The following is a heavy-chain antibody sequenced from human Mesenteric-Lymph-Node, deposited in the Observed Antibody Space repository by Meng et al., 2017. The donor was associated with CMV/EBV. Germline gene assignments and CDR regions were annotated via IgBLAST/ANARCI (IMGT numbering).Heavy chain of an antibody. V-gene: IGHV1-8*02. J-gene: IGHJ6*02. CDR1: GYTFTGHY. Sequence: ASVKVSCKASGYTFTGHYIHWVRQATGQGLEWMGWMNPNSGNTGYAQKFQGRVTMTRNTSISTAYMELSSLRSEDTAVYYCARGVGLELPDYYGMDVWGQGTTVTVSS. CDR2: MNPNSGNT. D-gene: IGHD1-7*01. CDR3: ARGVGLELPDYYGMDV.